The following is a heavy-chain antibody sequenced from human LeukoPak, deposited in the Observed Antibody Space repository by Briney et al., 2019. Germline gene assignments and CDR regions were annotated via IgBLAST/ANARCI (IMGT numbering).Heavy chain of an antibody. D-gene: IGHD3-16*01. Sequence: GGSLRLSCTASGFTFSTSAMHWVRQAPGKGLEWVALISYDEINKYYIDSAKGRFTISRDNSKNTLYLQMNNLKTEDTAVYYCARDGEYDYVWGSSFDYWGQGTLVTVSS. J-gene: IGHJ4*02. CDR3: ARDGEYDYVWGSSFDY. CDR1: GFTFSTSA. V-gene: IGHV3-30-3*01. CDR2: ISYDEINK.